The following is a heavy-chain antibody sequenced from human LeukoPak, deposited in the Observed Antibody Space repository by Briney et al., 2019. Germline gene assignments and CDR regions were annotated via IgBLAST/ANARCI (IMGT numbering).Heavy chain of an antibody. V-gene: IGHV4-61*02. CDR2: IYTSGST. Sequence: SETLSLTCTVSGGSISSGSYYWSWIWQPAGKGLEWIGRIYTSGSTNYNPSLKSRVTISVDTSKNQFSLKLSSVTAADTAVYYCARGSSSGYYLGYFDYWGQGTLVTVSS. J-gene: IGHJ4*02. D-gene: IGHD3-22*01. CDR3: ARGSSSGYYLGYFDY. CDR1: GGSISSGSYY.